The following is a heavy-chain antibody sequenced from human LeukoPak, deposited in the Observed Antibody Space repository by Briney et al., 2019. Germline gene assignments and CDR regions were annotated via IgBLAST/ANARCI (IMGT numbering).Heavy chain of an antibody. CDR1: GYTFTSYD. Sequence: GASVKVSCKASGYTFTSYDINWVRQATGQGLEWMGWMYPNRGNTGYAQKFQGGVTMTRNTSTSTAYMELSSLRSEDTAVYYCARRKIHSGYDWVFDYWGQGTLVTVSS. CDR3: ARRKIHSGYDWVFDY. J-gene: IGHJ4*02. D-gene: IGHD5-12*01. V-gene: IGHV1-8*01. CDR2: MYPNRGNT.